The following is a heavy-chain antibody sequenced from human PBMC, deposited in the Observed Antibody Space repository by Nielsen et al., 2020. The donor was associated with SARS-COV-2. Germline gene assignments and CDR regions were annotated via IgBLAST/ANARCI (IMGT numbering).Heavy chain of an antibody. V-gene: IGHV4-30-2*01. D-gene: IGHD3-10*01. CDR1: GDSISSGDFS. J-gene: IGHJ4*02. CDR2: IHQDVTT. CDR3: ARAGMDYYGLGTYYISYFDS. Sequence: SETLSLTCAVSGDSISSGDFSWNWVRQMPGKGLEWIGYIHQDVTTNYNPSLRSRVSISVDRPTNQFSLRLTSVTAADTAMYYCARAGMDYYGLGTYYISYFDSWGQGALVSVSS.